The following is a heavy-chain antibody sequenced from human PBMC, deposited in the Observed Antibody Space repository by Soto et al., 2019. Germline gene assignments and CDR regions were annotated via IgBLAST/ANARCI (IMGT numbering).Heavy chain of an antibody. D-gene: IGHD2-2*02. V-gene: IGHV5-51*01. CDR3: ASVDVDIVVVPAAIRTVDY. J-gene: IGHJ4*02. CDR2: IYPGDSDT. CDR1: GYSFTSYW. Sequence: ESLKISCKGSGYSFTSYWIGWVRQMPGKGLEWMGIIYPGDSDTRYSPSFQGQVTISADKSISTAYLQWSSLKASDTAMYYCASVDVDIVVVPAAIRTVDYWGQGTLVTVSS.